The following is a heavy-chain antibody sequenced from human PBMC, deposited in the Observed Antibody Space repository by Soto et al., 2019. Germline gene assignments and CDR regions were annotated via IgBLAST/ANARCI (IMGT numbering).Heavy chain of an antibody. CDR2: IIPVFHTA. CDR3: AREGYSGSYFDH. V-gene: IGHV1-69*06. CDR1: GGALGSHA. Sequence: QVQLVQSGAEVKKPGSSVKVSCKASGGALGSHALSWVRQAPGQGLEWMGSIIPVFHTANYAQKFQGRVTITADKSTTTAYMELISLRSEDTAVYYCAREGYSGSYFDHWGQGALVTVSS. J-gene: IGHJ4*02. D-gene: IGHD1-26*01.